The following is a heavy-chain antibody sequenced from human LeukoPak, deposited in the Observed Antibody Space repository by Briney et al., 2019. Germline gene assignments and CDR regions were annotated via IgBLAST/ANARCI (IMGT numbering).Heavy chain of an antibody. D-gene: IGHD3-9*01. Sequence: GGSLRLSCAASGFTFSSYWMSWVRQAPGKGLEWVANIKQDGSEKYYVDSVKGRFTISRDNAKNSLYLQMNSLRAEDTAVYYCASEALYYDILTGYYKRGYFDYWGQGTLVTVSS. J-gene: IGHJ4*02. CDR3: ASEALYYDILTGYYKRGYFDY. CDR2: IKQDGSEK. CDR1: GFTFSSYW. V-gene: IGHV3-7*01.